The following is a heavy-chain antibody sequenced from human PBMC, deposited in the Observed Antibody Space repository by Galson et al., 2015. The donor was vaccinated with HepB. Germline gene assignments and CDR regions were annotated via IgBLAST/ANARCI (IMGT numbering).Heavy chain of an antibody. CDR2: ISAYNGNT. J-gene: IGHJ5*02. D-gene: IGHD6-13*01. CDR1: GYTFTSYG. Sequence: SVKVSCKASGYTFTSYGISWVRQAPGQGLEWMGWISAYNGNTNYAQKLQGRVTMTTDTSTSTAYMELRSLRSDDTAVYYCAREAPYRSRSSWHDWFDPWGQGTLVTVSS. CDR3: AREAPYRSRSSWHDWFDP. V-gene: IGHV1-18*01.